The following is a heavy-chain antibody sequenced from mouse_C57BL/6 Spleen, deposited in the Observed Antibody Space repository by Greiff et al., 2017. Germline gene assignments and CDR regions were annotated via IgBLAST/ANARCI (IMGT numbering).Heavy chain of an antibody. V-gene: IGHV14-2*01. CDR1: GFTIKDYY. Sequence: VYVKQSGAELVKPGASVKLSCTASGFTIKDYYMHWVKQRTEQGLEWIGRIDPEDGESKYAPKFQGQATITADTSSNTAYLQLSSLTSEDTAVYYCARARDYTWFAYWGQGTLVTVSA. CDR2: IDPEDGES. CDR3: ARARDYTWFAY. J-gene: IGHJ3*01. D-gene: IGHD2-4*01.